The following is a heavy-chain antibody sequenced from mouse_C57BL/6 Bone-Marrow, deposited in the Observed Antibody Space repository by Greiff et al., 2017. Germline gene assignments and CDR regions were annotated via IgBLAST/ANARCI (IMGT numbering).Heavy chain of an antibody. CDR2: ISDGGSYT. V-gene: IGHV5-4*03. CDR3: ARGPLYYFDY. J-gene: IGHJ2*01. CDR1: GFTFSSYA. Sequence: EVMLVESGGGLVKPGGSLKLSCAASGFTFSSYAMSWVRQTPEKRLEWVATISDGGSYTYYPDNVKGRFTISRDNAKNNLYLQMSHLKSEDTAMYYCARGPLYYFDYWGQGTTLTVSS.